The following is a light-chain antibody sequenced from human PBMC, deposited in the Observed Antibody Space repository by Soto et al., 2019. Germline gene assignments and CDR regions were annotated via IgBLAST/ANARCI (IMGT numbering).Light chain of an antibody. CDR2: EVS. V-gene: IGLV2-14*01. J-gene: IGLJ2*01. Sequence: QSALTQPASVSGSPGQSIIISCTGTSSDVGGYNYVSWYQQHPGKAPKLMIYEVSNRPSGVSNRFSGSKSGNTASLTISGLQAEDEADYYCSSYTSSSTRHVVFGGGTKLTVL. CDR3: SSYTSSSTRHVV. CDR1: SSDVGGYNY.